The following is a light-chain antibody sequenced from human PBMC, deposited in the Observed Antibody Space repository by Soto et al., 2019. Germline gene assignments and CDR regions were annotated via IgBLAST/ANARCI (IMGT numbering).Light chain of an antibody. J-gene: IGKJ4*01. V-gene: IGKV3-11*01. Sequence: EIVLTQSPVTLSLSPGETATLSCRASQSVGTYLAWYQLKSGQAPRLLIYEASKRATGIPARFSGRGSGTDFTLTISSLEPEDFALYYCQQGSNWPPLTFGGGTKVEIK. CDR3: QQGSNWPPLT. CDR1: QSVGTY. CDR2: EAS.